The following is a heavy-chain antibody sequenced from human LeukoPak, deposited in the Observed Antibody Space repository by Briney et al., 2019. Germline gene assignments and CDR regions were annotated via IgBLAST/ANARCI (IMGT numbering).Heavy chain of an antibody. D-gene: IGHD6-19*01. J-gene: IGHJ6*02. CDR3: AKAVAATGHYCFGMDV. Sequence: GGSLRLSCTASGFTFSSYGMHWVRQAPGKGLEWVAVIWFDGSNKYYADSVKGRLTISRDNSKSTLYLQMNSLRAEDTAVYYCAKAVAATGHYCFGMDVWGQGTTVTVSS. CDR1: GFTFSSYG. V-gene: IGHV3-33*06. CDR2: IWFDGSNK.